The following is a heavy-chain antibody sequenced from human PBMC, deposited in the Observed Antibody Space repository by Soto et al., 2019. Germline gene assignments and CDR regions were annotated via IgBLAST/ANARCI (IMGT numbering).Heavy chain of an antibody. CDR1: GGTFSSYS. D-gene: IGHD2-2*01. CDR2: VIPILGMA. CDR3: ARGGAVVVPVAVDPHNWFDP. J-gene: IGHJ5*02. Sequence: QVQLVQSGAEVKKPGSSVKVSCEASGGTFSSYSFSWVRQAPGQGLEWMGRVIPILGMANYAQKVQGRVTITANKSPSTVYMELSSLRSEDTAVYYCARGGAVVVPVAVDPHNWFDPWGQGTLLTLSS. V-gene: IGHV1-69*02.